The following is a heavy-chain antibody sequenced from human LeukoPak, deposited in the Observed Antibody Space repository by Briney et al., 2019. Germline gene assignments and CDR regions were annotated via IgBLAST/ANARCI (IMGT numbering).Heavy chain of an antibody. CDR1: GFTFSSYS. V-gene: IGHV3-21*01. J-gene: IGHJ4*02. Sequence: PGGSLRLSCAASGFTFSSYSMNWVRQAPGKGLEWVSSISSSSSYIYYAESVKGRFTISRDKAKNSLYLQMNSLRAEDAAVYYCARDPNSYYDFWSGYYFDYWGQGTLVTVSS. D-gene: IGHD3-3*01. CDR3: ARDPNSYYDFWSGYYFDY. CDR2: ISSSSSYI.